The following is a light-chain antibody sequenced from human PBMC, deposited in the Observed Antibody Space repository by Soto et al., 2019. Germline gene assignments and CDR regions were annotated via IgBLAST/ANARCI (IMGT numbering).Light chain of an antibody. CDR1: SSDVGAYEH. CDR3: RSYSTNNILV. V-gene: IGLV2-14*03. J-gene: IGLJ1*01. CDR2: DVN. Sequence: QSVLTQPASVSGSPGQSVTISCTGASSDVGAYEHVSWYQQHPGRAPKLILYDVNNRPSGASNNFSGSKSGNTASLVISGLQANDEADYYCRSYSTNNILVLGYGTKVTV.